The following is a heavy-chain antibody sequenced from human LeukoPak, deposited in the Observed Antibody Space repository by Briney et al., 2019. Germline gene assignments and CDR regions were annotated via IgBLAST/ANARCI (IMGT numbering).Heavy chain of an antibody. CDR2: IWFDGINQ. CDR3: AGYSSGWFGAFDI. Sequence: PGRSLRLSCAASGFTFSSYAMHWVRHAPGKGLEWVAVIWFDGINQYTGDSAKGRFTISRDNSKNTLYLQMNSLRVEDTAVYYCAGYSSGWFGAFDIWGQGTMVTVSS. CDR1: GFTFSSYA. D-gene: IGHD6-19*01. J-gene: IGHJ3*02. V-gene: IGHV3-33*01.